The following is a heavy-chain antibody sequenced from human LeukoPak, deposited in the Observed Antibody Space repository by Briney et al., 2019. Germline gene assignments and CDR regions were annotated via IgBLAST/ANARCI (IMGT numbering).Heavy chain of an antibody. Sequence: GGSLRLSCAASEFTVSSNDMSWVRQAPGRGLEWVSVIYSGGSTYYADSVKGRFTISRDNSKNTLYLQMNRLRAEDTAVYYCARVGRRAGLFFGMDVWGQGTTVTVSS. CDR2: IYSGGST. V-gene: IGHV3-53*01. D-gene: IGHD6-13*01. J-gene: IGHJ6*02. CDR3: ARVGRRAGLFFGMDV. CDR1: EFTVSSND.